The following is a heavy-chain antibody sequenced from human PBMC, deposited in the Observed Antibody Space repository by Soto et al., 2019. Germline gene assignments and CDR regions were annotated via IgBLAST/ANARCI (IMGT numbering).Heavy chain of an antibody. CDR3: ARDGDLLLWFGELRPTYYFDY. CDR1: GYTFTSYG. CDR2: ISAYNGNT. D-gene: IGHD3-10*01. J-gene: IGHJ4*02. Sequence: QVQLVQSGAEVKKPGASVKVSCKASGYTFTSYGISWVRQAPGQRLEWMGWISAYNGNTNYAQKLQGRVTMTTDTSTSTAYMELRSLRCDDTAVYYCARDGDLLLWFGELRPTYYFDYWGQGTLVTVSS. V-gene: IGHV1-18*01.